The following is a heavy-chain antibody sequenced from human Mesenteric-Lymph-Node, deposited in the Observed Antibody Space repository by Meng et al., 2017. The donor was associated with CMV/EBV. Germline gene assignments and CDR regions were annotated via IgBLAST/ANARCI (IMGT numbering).Heavy chain of an antibody. V-gene: IGHV4-59*01. CDR3: ARARLCGGDCYSLDY. CDR1: GGSISSYY. J-gene: IGHJ4*02. D-gene: IGHD2-21*01. Sequence: SETLSLTCTVSGGSISSYYWSWIRQPPGKGLEWIGYIYYSGSTNYNPSLKSRVTISVDTSKNQFSLKLSSVTAADTAVYYCARARLCGGDCYSLDYWGQGTLVTVSS. CDR2: IYYSGST.